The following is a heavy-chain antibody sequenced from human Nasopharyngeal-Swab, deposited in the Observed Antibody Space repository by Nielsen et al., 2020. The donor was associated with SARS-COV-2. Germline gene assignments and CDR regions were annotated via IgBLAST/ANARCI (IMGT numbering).Heavy chain of an antibody. Sequence: SVKVSCKVSGGTFSKYAISWVRQAPGQGLEWMGGIIVNLGMTKYAQKFKDSVIINADESTGTAYMELSSLRSEDTAVYYCATWGIGYGENAHATFDSWGQGTQVTDSS. J-gene: IGHJ4*02. CDR2: IIVNLGMT. V-gene: IGHV1-69*10. CDR3: ATWGIGYGENAHATFDS. D-gene: IGHD4-17*01. CDR1: GGTFSKYA.